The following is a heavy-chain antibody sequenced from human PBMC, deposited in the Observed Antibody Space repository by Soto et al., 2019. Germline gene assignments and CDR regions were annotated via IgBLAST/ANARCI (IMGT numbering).Heavy chain of an antibody. D-gene: IGHD1-26*01. CDR1: GFTFSIYG. CDR3: AKETVGYYFDY. CDR2: ISYDGSNK. V-gene: IGHV3-30*18. J-gene: IGHJ4*02. Sequence: QVQLVESGGGVVQPGRSLRLSCAASGFTFSIYGMHWVRQAPGKGLEWVAVISYDGSNKYYADSVKGRFTISRDNSKNTLYLQMNSLRGEDTAVYYCAKETVGYYFDYWGQGTLVTVSS.